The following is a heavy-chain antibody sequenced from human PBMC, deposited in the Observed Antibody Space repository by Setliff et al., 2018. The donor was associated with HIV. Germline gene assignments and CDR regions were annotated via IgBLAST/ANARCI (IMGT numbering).Heavy chain of an antibody. D-gene: IGHD3-10*02. CDR1: GYTLTEVS. CDR2: ISSSGSYI. J-gene: IGHJ6*03. V-gene: IGHV3-21*01. CDR3: SADVPEVSSPIDYYYMDV. Sequence: SCKVSGYTLTEVSMNWVRQAPGKGLEWVSSISSSGSYIYYTDSVKGRFTISRDNAKNSLYLQMESLRAEDAAVYYCSADVPEVSSPIDYYYMDVWGKGTTVTVSS.